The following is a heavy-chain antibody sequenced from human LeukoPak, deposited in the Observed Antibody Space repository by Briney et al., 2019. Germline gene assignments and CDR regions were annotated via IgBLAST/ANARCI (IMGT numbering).Heavy chain of an antibody. D-gene: IGHD6-13*01. CDR1: GGSISSYY. J-gene: IGHJ4*02. CDR2: IYYSGST. CDR3: ASGQQKLLPFDY. V-gene: IGHV4-59*01. Sequence: SETLSLTCTVSGGSISSYYWSWMRQPPGKGLEWIGYIYYSGSTNYNPSLKSRVTISVDTSKNQFSLKLSSVTAADTAVYYCASGQQKLLPFDYWGQGTLVTVSS.